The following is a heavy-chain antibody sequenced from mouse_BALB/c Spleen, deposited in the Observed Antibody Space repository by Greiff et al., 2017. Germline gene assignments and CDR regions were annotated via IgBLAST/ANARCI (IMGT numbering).Heavy chain of an antibody. V-gene: IGHV1-37*01. CDR1: GYSFTGYF. Sequence: VHVKQSGPELVKPGASVKISCKASGYSFTGYFMNWVKQSHGKSLEWIGRINPYNGDTFYNQKFKGKATLTVDKSSSTAHMELLSLTSEDSAVYYCGGGNSPFFDYWGQGTTLTVSS. CDR2: INPYNGDT. D-gene: IGHD2-1*01. CDR3: GGGNSPFFDY. J-gene: IGHJ2*01.